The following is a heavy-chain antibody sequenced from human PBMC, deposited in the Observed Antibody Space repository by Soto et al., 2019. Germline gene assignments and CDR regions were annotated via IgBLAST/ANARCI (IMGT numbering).Heavy chain of an antibody. CDR2: IYPGDSDT. CDR1: GYSFTSYW. Sequence: LGESLKISCKGSGYSFTSYWIGWVRQMPGKGLEWMGIIYPGDSDTRYSPSFQGQVTISADKSISTAYLQWSSLKASDTAMYYCARQPSSTYYYDSSGYYYRARVYYFDYWGQGTLVTAPQ. J-gene: IGHJ4*02. CDR3: ARQPSSTYYYDSSGYYYRARVYYFDY. D-gene: IGHD3-22*01. V-gene: IGHV5-51*01.